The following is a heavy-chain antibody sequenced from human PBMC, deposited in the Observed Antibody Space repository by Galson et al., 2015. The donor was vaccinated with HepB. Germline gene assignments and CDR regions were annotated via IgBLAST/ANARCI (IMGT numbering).Heavy chain of an antibody. Sequence: QSGAEVKKPGESLRISCKGSGYSFTSYWISWVRQMPGKGLEWMGRIDPSDSYTNYSPSFQGHVTTSADKSISTAYLQWSSLKASDTAMYYCARLGRYSSSWYLVDPWGQGTLVTVSS. CDR3: ARLGRYSSSWYLVDP. D-gene: IGHD6-13*01. CDR1: GYSFTSYW. CDR2: IDPSDSYT. J-gene: IGHJ5*02. V-gene: IGHV5-10-1*01.